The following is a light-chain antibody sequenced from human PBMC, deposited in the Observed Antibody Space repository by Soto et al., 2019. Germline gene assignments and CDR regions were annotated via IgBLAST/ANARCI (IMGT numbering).Light chain of an antibody. V-gene: IGKV3-11*01. CDR3: KQRVVWLT. J-gene: IGKJ4*01. CDR2: DAS. CDR1: PSVSIY. Sequence: EIVLTQSPDTLSLSPGHRATLSCRASPSVSIYLSWYQQKPGQAPRLLIYDASHRVTGIPARFSGSGSGTDFTLTISSVEHEDFAVYYCKQRVVWLTVGGGTKMEIK.